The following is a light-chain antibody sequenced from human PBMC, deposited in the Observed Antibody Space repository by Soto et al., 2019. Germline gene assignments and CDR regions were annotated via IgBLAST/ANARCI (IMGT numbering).Light chain of an antibody. CDR3: QQYSKWPIT. CDR2: GIS. CDR1: QSVNSN. J-gene: IGKJ5*01. Sequence: IVLTQSPAIMSLSPGESATLSCRASQSVNSNYLAWYQQHPGQPPRLLIYGISTRATGIPARFSGSGSGTEFSLTISSLQSEDFAVYYCQQYSKWPITFGQGTRLEIK. V-gene: IGKV3-15*01.